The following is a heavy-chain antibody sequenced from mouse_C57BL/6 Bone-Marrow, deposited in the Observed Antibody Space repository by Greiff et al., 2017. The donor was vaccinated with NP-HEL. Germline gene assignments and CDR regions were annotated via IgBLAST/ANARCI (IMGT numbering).Heavy chain of an antibody. J-gene: IGHJ4*01. D-gene: IGHD2-4*01. CDR1: GFTFSSYA. V-gene: IGHV5-4*01. CDR3: ARIYYDYDYAMDY. Sequence: EVQLVESGGGLVKPGGSLKLSCAASGFTFSSYAMSWVRQTPEKRLEWVATISDGGSYTYYPDNVKGRFTISRDNAKNNLYLQMSHLKSEDTARYYCARIYYDYDYAMDYWGQGTSVTVSS. CDR2: ISDGGSYT.